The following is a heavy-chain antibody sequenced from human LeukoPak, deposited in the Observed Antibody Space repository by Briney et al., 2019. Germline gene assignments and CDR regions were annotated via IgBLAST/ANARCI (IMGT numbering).Heavy chain of an antibody. J-gene: IGHJ6*03. Sequence: SVKISCKASGGTFSSYAISWVRHAPGQGLEWMGGIIPIFGAANYAQKFQGRVTITADESTSTAYMELSSLRSADTAVYYCARHIKPYNWKLLSHMDVWRKATTVTVSS. D-gene: IGHD1-20*01. CDR2: IIPIFGAA. CDR3: ARHIKPYNWKLLSHMDV. CDR1: GGTFSSYA. V-gene: IGHV1-69*01.